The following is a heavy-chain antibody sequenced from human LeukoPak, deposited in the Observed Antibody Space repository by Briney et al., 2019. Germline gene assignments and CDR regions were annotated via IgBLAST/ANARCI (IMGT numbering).Heavy chain of an antibody. J-gene: IGHJ4*02. CDR1: GGSVSSGSYY. Sequence: PSETLSLTCTVSGGSVSSGSYYWSWIRQPPGKGLEWIGYIYDSGSTNYNPSLRSRVTISVDTSKNQFSLKLSSVTAADTAVYYCARGYRDGYNLTPLLFDAETRYFDYWGQGTLVTVSS. CDR3: ARGYRDGYNLTPLLFDAETRYFDY. D-gene: IGHD5-24*01. CDR2: IYDSGST. V-gene: IGHV4-61*01.